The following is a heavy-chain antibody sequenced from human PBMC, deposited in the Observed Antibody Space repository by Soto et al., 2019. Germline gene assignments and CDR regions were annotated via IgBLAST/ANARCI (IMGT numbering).Heavy chain of an antibody. CDR1: GDSMYSYF. J-gene: IGHJ5*02. Sequence: QVQLQESGPGLVKPSETLSLTCSVSGDSMYSYFWSWIRQPPGKGLEWIGYVYYGGSTNYNPSLKSRVSFSVDTSKNQGSLRLRSVTAADTAVYYCARADRKWLDPWGQGILVTVSS. CDR2: VYYGGST. V-gene: IGHV4-59*01. CDR3: ARADRKWLDP.